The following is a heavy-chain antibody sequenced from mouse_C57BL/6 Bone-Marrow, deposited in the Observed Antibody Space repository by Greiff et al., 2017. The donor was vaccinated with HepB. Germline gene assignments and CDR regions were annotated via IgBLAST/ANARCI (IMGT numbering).Heavy chain of an antibody. CDR2: ISDGGSYT. D-gene: IGHD4-1*01. J-gene: IGHJ2*01. Sequence: EVQLVESGGGLVKPGGSLKLSCAASGFTFSSYAMSWVRQTPEKRLEWVATISDGGSYTYYPDNVKGRFTFSRDNAKNNLYLQMSHLKSEDTAMYYCARDGGTGTDFDYWGRGTTRTVSS. CDR1: GFTFSSYA. V-gene: IGHV5-4*01. CDR3: ARDGGTGTDFDY.